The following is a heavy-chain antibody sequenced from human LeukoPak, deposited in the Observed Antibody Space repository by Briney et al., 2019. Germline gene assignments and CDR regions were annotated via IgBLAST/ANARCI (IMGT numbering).Heavy chain of an antibody. CDR2: IGVAGDT. J-gene: IGHJ6*02. Sequence: GGSLRRSCAASGFTLSSYDMHWVRQVTGKGLEWVSAIGVAGDTYYPGSVKGRFIITRENAKNSLYLQMNSLRVEDTAVYYCARDRHGMAVWGQGTTVVVSS. V-gene: IGHV3-13*01. CDR3: ARDRHGMAV. CDR1: GFTLSSYD.